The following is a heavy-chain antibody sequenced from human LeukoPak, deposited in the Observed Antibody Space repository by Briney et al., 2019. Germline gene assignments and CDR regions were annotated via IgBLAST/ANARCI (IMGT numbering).Heavy chain of an antibody. J-gene: IGHJ3*02. CDR2: THSSGST. CDR1: GGSIRGYY. Sequence: SQTLSLTCTVSGGSIRGYYWSWIRQPAGKGLEYIWRTHSSGSTYYNPSLKSRVTMSIDTSKNEISLKLSSVTAADTAVYYCARDLGQYDNKAFDIWGQGTMVTVSS. V-gene: IGHV4-4*07. CDR3: ARDLGQYDNKAFDI. D-gene: IGHD3-22*01.